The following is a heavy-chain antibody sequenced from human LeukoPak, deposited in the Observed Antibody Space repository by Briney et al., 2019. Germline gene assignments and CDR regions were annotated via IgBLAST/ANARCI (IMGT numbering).Heavy chain of an antibody. CDR2: INHSGST. CDR3: ARAFYYYYGMDV. CDR1: GGSFSGYY. J-gene: IGHJ6*02. Sequence: SETLSLTCAVYGGSFSGYYWSWIRQPPGKGLEWIGEINHSGSTNYNPSLKSRVTISIDTSKNQFSLKLSSVTAADTAVYYCARAFYYYYGMDVWGQGTTVTVSS. V-gene: IGHV4-34*01. D-gene: IGHD3-16*01.